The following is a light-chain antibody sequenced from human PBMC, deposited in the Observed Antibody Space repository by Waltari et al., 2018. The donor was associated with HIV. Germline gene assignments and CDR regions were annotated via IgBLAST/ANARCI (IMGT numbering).Light chain of an antibody. CDR2: DVI. Sequence: QSALTQPASVSGSPGPSITISCTGTSSDIGGYNYVSWYQQHPRKPPNVLIYDVINRPSGISERVSGSKSGSTASLTISGLQAEDEADYYCASYTARSIPWVFGGGTKLTVV. J-gene: IGLJ3*02. V-gene: IGLV2-14*03. CDR1: SSDIGGYNY. CDR3: ASYTARSIPWV.